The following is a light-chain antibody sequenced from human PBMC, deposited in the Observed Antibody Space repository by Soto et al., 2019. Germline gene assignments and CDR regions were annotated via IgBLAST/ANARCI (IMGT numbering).Light chain of an antibody. CDR3: QQYNDWPRYT. CDR1: QSVAGS. CDR2: GAS. Sequence: EIVMTQSPATLSVSPGERVTLSCRASQSVAGSLAWYQQKPVQAPRLLIFGASTRATCIPARFTGIGSGTEFTLPISSLQSEDFAVSYCQQYNDWPRYTFGQGTKVEIK. V-gene: IGKV3-15*01. J-gene: IGKJ2*01.